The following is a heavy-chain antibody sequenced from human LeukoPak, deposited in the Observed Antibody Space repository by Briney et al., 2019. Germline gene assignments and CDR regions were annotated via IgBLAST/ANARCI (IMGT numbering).Heavy chain of an antibody. Sequence: SETLCLTCTVSTASINSYYWGWVRQPAGRGLEWIGRIYTMGMTQYDPSLQSRVTMSVDTSQKQFSLNLRSVTAADTAIYFCVRHGYTASHFFLDYWSQGALVIVSS. V-gene: IGHV4-4*07. CDR3: VRHGYTASHFFLDY. D-gene: IGHD5-18*01. CDR1: TASINSYY. CDR2: IYTMGMT. J-gene: IGHJ4*02.